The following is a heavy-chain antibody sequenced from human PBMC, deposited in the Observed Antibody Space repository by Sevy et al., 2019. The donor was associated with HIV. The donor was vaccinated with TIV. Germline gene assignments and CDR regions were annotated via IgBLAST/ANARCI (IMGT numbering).Heavy chain of an antibody. CDR3: AKGDSTFYGLDV. J-gene: IGHJ6*02. Sequence: GGSLRLSCAASGFTFSTYAMSWVRQAPGKGLEWVSAISGSGGSTYYADSLKGRFTIFRDNSKNTLYLQMNSLGAEDTAVYYCAKGDSTFYGLDVWGQGTTVTVSS. V-gene: IGHV3-23*01. CDR2: ISGSGGST. D-gene: IGHD6-13*01. CDR1: GFTFSTYA.